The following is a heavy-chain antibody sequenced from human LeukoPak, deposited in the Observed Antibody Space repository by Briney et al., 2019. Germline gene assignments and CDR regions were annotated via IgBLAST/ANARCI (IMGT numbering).Heavy chain of an antibody. CDR1: GFPFSSYS. D-gene: IGHD6-19*01. V-gene: IGHV3-48*01. Sequence: GGSLRLSCAASGFPFSSYSMHWVRQAPGKGLEWVSYISFSSSTIYYADSVKGRFTISRDNAKNSLYLQMNSLRAEDTAVYYCARGMYSSGWYSDYWGQGTLVTVSS. CDR3: ARGMYSSGWYSDY. CDR2: ISFSSSTI. J-gene: IGHJ4*02.